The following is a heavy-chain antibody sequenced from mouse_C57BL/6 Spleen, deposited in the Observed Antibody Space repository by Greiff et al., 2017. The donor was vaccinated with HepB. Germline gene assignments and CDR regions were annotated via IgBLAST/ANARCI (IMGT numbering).Heavy chain of an antibody. CDR2: ISDGGSYT. CDR1: GFTFSSYA. V-gene: IGHV5-4*01. Sequence: EVKLVESGGGLVKPGGSLKLSCAASGFTFSSYAMSWVRQTPEKRLEWVATISDGGSYTYYPDNVKGRFTISRDNAKNNLYLQMSHLKSEDTAMYYCARDLYSKGGLAYWGQGTLVTVSA. D-gene: IGHD2-5*01. CDR3: ARDLYSKGGLAY. J-gene: IGHJ3*01.